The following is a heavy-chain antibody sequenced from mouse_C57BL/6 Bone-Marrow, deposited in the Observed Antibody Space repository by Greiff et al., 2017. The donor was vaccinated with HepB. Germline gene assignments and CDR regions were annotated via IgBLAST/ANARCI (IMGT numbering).Heavy chain of an antibody. Sequence: EVLLVESEGGLVQPGSSMKLSCTASGFTFSDYYMAWVRQVPEKGLEWVANINYDGSSTYYLDSLKSRFIISRDNAKNILYLQMSSLKSEDTATYYCAREDYWPFFAYWGKGTLATVSA. CDR3: AREDYWPFFAY. CDR2: INYDGSST. V-gene: IGHV5-16*01. D-gene: IGHD1-1*02. CDR1: GFTFSDYY. J-gene: IGHJ3*01.